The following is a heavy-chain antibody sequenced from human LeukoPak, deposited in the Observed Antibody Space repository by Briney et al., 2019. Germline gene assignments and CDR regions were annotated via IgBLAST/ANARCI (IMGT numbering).Heavy chain of an antibody. D-gene: IGHD4-11*01. Sequence: SVKVSCKASGGTFSSYTISWVRQAPGQGLEWMGRIIPILGIANYAQKFQGRVTITADKSTSTAYMELSSPRSEDTAVYYCARDYGYYSNHPYYYYYMDVWGKGTTVTVSS. CDR2: IIPILGIA. CDR3: ARDYGYYSNHPYYYYYMDV. V-gene: IGHV1-69*04. J-gene: IGHJ6*03. CDR1: GGTFSSYT.